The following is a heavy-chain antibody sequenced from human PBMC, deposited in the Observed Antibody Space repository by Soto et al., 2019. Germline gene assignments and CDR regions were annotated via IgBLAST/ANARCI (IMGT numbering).Heavy chain of an antibody. Sequence: QVQLVEGGGGVVQPGRSLRLSCAASGFTFSGYVMHWVRQAPGKGLEWVAVIWYDGSNKHYADSVKGRFTISRDNSKNTLYQQMISLRAEDTAVYCCERERLGDYCFDYWGQGTLVTVSS. CDR3: ERERLGDYCFDY. D-gene: IGHD4-17*01. J-gene: IGHJ4*02. CDR2: IWYDGSNK. CDR1: GFTFSGYV. V-gene: IGHV3-33*01.